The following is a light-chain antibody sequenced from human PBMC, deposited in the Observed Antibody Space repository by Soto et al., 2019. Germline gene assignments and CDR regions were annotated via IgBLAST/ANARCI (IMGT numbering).Light chain of an antibody. J-gene: IGKJ1*01. Sequence: EIVMTQSPATLSVSPGERATLSCRASHSVIYNLAWYQQKPGQAPRLLIYAASTRATGIPDRFSGSGSGTDFTLTISRLEPEDFAVYYCQQYGSSGTFGQGTKVDIK. CDR2: AAS. V-gene: IGKV3-20*01. CDR1: HSVIYN. CDR3: QQYGSSGT.